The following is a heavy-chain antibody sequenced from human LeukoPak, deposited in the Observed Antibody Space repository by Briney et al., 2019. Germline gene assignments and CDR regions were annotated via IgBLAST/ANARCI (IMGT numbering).Heavy chain of an antibody. CDR2: LSSGRSP. Sequence: GGSLRLSCAASGFAISTYAMAWVRQAPGKGLEWISSLSSGRSPSYSDSLEGRLTMSSDNARNTLYLQMDNLRGEDTAMYYCARQLGYCAAGTCCFDSWSHGTQVTVSS. CDR1: GFAISTYA. D-gene: IGHD2-8*02. CDR3: ARQLGYCAAGTCCFDS. J-gene: IGHJ5*01. V-gene: IGHV3-69-1*01.